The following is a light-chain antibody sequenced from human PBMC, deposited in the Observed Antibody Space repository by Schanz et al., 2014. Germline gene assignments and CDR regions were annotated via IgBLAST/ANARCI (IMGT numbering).Light chain of an antibody. J-gene: IGKJ2*01. Sequence: EIVMTQSPATLSVSPGERATLSCRASESVSSKLAWYQHKPGQAPRLLIYGASIRATGIPDRFSGSGSGTDFTLTIDSLEPEDFAVYYCQQRSNWPRTFGQGTKLEI. CDR2: GAS. CDR1: ESVSSK. V-gene: IGKV3-11*01. CDR3: QQRSNWPRT.